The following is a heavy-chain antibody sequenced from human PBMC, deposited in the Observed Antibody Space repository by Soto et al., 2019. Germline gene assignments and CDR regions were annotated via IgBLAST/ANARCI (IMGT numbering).Heavy chain of an antibody. V-gene: IGHV6-1*01. CDR2: TYYRSKWYN. CDR1: GDSVSSNSAA. J-gene: IGHJ6*02. D-gene: IGHD6-13*01. CDR3: ARDGIAAADTYYYYGMDV. Sequence: QTLSLTCAISGDSVSSNSAAWNWIRQSPSRGLEWLGRTYYRSKWYNDYAVSVKSRITSNPDTSKNQFSLQLNSVTPEDTAVYYCARDGIAAADTYYYYGMDVWGQGTTVTVSS.